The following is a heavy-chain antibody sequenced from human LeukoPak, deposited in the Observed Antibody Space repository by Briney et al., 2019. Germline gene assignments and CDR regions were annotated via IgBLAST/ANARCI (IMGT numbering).Heavy chain of an antibody. CDR1: GGSFSGYC. CDR3: ARDGRGYSYGVGFNP. CDR2: IYYTGRT. J-gene: IGHJ5*02. V-gene: IGHV4-59*01. D-gene: IGHD5-18*01. Sequence: SETLSLTCAVYGGSFSGYCWTWIRQPPGQGLEWSGYIYYTGRTNSNPSLKSRVTISVDTSKNQFSLKLSSVTAADTAVYYCARDGRGYSYGVGFNPWGQGTLVTVSS.